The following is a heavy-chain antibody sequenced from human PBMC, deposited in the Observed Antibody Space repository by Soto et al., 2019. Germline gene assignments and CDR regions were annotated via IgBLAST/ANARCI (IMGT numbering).Heavy chain of an antibody. D-gene: IGHD3-16*01. CDR3: AKFRGPSYSYYYMDV. V-gene: IGHV3-23*01. J-gene: IGHJ6*03. CDR1: GFTFGTYA. CDR2: ISGSGRTT. Sequence: EVQLLESGGGLVQPGGSLRLSCAASGFTFGTYAMKWLLQAPGRGLECVSFISGSGRTTYYAESVKGRFTVSRDNSKSTMYLQMNSLRAEDTALYYCAKFRGPSYSYYYMDVWGKGTTVTVSS.